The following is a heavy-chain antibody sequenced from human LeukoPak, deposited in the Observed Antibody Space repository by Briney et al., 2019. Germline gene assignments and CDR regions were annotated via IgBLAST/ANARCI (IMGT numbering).Heavy chain of an antibody. D-gene: IGHD7-27*01. CDR1: GFTFSNHG. CDR2: VSPPGGGT. J-gene: IGHJ4*02. Sequence: GGTLRLSCAASGFTFSNHGMNWVRQAPGKGLEWLSGVSPPGGGTYYADSVKGWFTISRDDSENTLSLQMNCLRVEDTAIYYCARDLAWGAFDYWGQGTLVTVSS. CDR3: ARDLAWGAFDY. V-gene: IGHV3-23*01.